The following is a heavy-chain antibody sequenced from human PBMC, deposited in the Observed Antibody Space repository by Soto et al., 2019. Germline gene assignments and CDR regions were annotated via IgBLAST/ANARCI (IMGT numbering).Heavy chain of an antibody. CDR3: ARTIAAAGDY. Sequence: ASETLSLTCTVSGGSISSSSYYWGWIRQPPGKGLEWIGSIYYSGSTYYNPSLKSRVTISVDTSKNQFSLKLSSVTAADTAVYYCARTIAAAGDYWGQGTLVTVSS. CDR1: GGSISSSSYY. CDR2: IYYSGST. V-gene: IGHV4-39*01. J-gene: IGHJ4*02. D-gene: IGHD6-13*01.